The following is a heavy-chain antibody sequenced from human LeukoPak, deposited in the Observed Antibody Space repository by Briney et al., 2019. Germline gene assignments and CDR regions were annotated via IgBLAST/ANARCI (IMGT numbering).Heavy chain of an antibody. J-gene: IGHJ4*02. CDR1: GFTFRSYA. CDR2: ISGSGGST. V-gene: IGHV3-23*01. D-gene: IGHD6-19*01. Sequence: GGSQRLSCAASGFTFRSYAMSWVRQAPGKGLEWVSAISGSGGSTYYADSVKGRFTISRDNSKNTLYLQMNSLRAEDTAVYYCARYSSDYFDYWGQGTLVTVSS. CDR3: ARYSSDYFDY.